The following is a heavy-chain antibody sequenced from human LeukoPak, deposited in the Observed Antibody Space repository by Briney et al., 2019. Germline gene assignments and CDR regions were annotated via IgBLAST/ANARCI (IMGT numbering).Heavy chain of an antibody. CDR1: GGSFSGYY. CDR3: ARGGRDGYNLIYRTLDY. Sequence: SETLSLTCAVYGGSFSGYYWSWIRQTPGKGLEWIGEINHSGSTNYNPSLKSRVTISVDTSKNQFSLKLSSVTAADTAVYYCARGGRDGYNLIYRTLDYWGQGTLVNVSS. J-gene: IGHJ4*02. V-gene: IGHV4-34*01. D-gene: IGHD5-24*01. CDR2: INHSGST.